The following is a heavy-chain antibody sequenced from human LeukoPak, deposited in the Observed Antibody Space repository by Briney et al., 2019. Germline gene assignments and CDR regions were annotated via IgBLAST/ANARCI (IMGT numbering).Heavy chain of an antibody. CDR2: FDPEDGET. D-gene: IGHD2-2*01. CDR3: ATGAAAMGNMAEDYFDY. J-gene: IGHJ4*02. V-gene: IGHV1-24*01. CDR1: GYTLTELS. Sequence: ASVTVSCKVSGYTLTELSMHWVRQAPGKGREWMGGFDPEDGETIYAQKFQGRVTMTEDTSTDTAYMELSSLRSEDTAVYYCATGAAAMGNMAEDYFDYWGQGTLVTVSS.